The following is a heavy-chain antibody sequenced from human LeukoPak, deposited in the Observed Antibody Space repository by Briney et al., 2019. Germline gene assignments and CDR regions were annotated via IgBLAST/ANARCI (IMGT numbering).Heavy chain of an antibody. Sequence: QTGGSLRLSCAASGFTFNSYWMTWVRQAPGKGLEWVAFIRYDGSNKYYADSVKGRFTISRDNSKNTLYLQMNSLRAEDTAVYYCAKDSITFGGVIVRNYMDVWGKGTTVTISS. J-gene: IGHJ6*03. D-gene: IGHD3-16*02. V-gene: IGHV3-30*02. CDR1: GFTFNSYW. CDR3: AKDSITFGGVIVRNYMDV. CDR2: IRYDGSNK.